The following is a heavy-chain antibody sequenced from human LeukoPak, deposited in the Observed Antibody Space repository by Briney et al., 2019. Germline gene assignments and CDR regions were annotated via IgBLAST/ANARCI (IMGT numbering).Heavy chain of an antibody. CDR2: INPSGGST. CDR1: GYTFTSYY. CDR3: ARDRGCSSTSCYYYYMDV. J-gene: IGHJ6*03. Sequence: GASVKVSCTASGYTFTSYYMHWVRQGPGQGLEWMGIINPSGGSTSYAQKFKGRVTMTRDMSTSTVYMELSSLRSEDTAVYYCARDRGCSSTSCYYYYMDVWGKGNTVTVSS. D-gene: IGHD2-2*01. V-gene: IGHV1-46*01.